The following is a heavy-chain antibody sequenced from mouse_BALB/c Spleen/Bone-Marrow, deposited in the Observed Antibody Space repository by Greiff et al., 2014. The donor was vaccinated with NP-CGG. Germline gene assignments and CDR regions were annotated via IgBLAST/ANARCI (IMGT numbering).Heavy chain of an antibody. CDR1: GFTFSSYA. J-gene: IGHJ1*01. D-gene: IGHD1-1*01. Sequence: VQLKDSGGGLVKPGGSLKLSCAASGFTFSSYAMSWVRQTPGKRLEWVATISSGGSYTYYADSVKGRFTISRDTAKNTLYLQMSSLRSEDTAMYYCARQDYYGSSPHWYFDVWGAGTTVTVSS. CDR3: ARQDYYGSSPHWYFDV. CDR2: ISSGGSYT. V-gene: IGHV5-9-3*01.